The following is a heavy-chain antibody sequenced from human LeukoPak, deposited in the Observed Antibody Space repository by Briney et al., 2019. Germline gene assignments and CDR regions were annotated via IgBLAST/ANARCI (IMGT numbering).Heavy chain of an antibody. J-gene: IGHJ6*03. CDR1: GFTFSSYG. CDR2: ISGSGGST. V-gene: IGHV3-23*01. CDR3: ARGNYYGSGSYFDYYYYYYMDV. Sequence: GGTLRLSCAASGFTFSSYGMSWVRQAPGKGLEWVSAISGSGGSTYYADSVKGRFTISRDNAKNTLYLQMNSLRAEDTAVYYCARGNYYGSGSYFDYYYYYYMDVWGKGTTVTISS. D-gene: IGHD3-10*01.